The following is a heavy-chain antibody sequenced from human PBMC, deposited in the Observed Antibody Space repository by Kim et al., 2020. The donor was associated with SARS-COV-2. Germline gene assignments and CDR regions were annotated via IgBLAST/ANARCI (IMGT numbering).Heavy chain of an antibody. V-gene: IGHV1-18*04. D-gene: IGHD6-6*01. CDR1: GYTFTSYG. Sequence: ASVKVSCKASGYTFTSYGISWVRQAPGQGLEWMGWISAYNGNTNYAQKLQGRVTMTTDTSTSTAYMELRSLRSDDTAVYYCARYSSSSFLGWFDPWGQGTLVTVSS. CDR2: ISAYNGNT. CDR3: ARYSSSSFLGWFDP. J-gene: IGHJ5*02.